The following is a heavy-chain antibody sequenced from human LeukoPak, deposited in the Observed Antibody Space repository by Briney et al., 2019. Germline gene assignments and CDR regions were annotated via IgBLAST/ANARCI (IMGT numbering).Heavy chain of an antibody. CDR1: GGSISSSSYY. CDR3: ARAEWELDDAFDI. D-gene: IGHD1-26*01. J-gene: IGHJ3*02. Sequence: SETLSLTCTVSGGSISSSSYYWGWIRQPPGKGLEWIGSIYYSGSTYYNPSLKSRVTISVDTSKNQFSLKLSSVTAAGTAVYYCARAEWELDDAFDIWGQGTMVTVSS. CDR2: IYYSGST. V-gene: IGHV4-39*01.